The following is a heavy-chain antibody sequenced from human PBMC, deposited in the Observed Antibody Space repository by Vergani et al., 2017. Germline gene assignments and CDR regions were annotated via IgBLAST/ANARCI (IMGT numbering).Heavy chain of an antibody. J-gene: IGHJ4*02. CDR1: GFTFSSYS. V-gene: IGHV3-48*01. CDR2: ISTTSDTI. D-gene: IGHD6-19*01. Sequence: DVQLLESGGGLAQPGGSLRLSCAASGFTFSSYSMNWVRQAPGKGLEWISYISTTSDTIYYADSVRGRFTISRDNAKNSLYLEMNSLRVEDTAVYFCARSLVAGKGGYWGQGTRVAVSS. CDR3: ARSLVAGKGGY.